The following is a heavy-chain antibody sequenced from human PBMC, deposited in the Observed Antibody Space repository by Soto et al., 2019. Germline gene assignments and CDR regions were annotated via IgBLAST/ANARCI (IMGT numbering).Heavy chain of an antibody. CDR1: GGSISSGDYY. V-gene: IGHV4-30-4*01. CDR3: DREGGDNWFDP. CDR2: IYYSGGT. Sequence: VQLQESGPGLVKPSQTLSLTCTVSGGSISSGDYYWSWIRQPPGKVLEWIAYIYYSGGTFSNQSLKKRVTKSPDTPKIQYTLKLSSVTAADPAVYYCDREGGDNWFDPWGQGTLVTVS. D-gene: IGHD3-16*01. J-gene: IGHJ5*02.